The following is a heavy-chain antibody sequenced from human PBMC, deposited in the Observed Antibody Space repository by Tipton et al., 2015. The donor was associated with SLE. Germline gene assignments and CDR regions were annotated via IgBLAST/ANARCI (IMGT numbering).Heavy chain of an antibody. Sequence: SLRLSCAASGFTFSSYWMYWVRQAPGKGLVWVSRINSDGSSTYYADSVKGRFTIYRDNAKNSLYLQMDILRAEDTAVYYCWRTDFWSGYSNWGQGTLVSVSS. CDR3: WRTDFWSGYSN. V-gene: IGHV3-74*01. D-gene: IGHD3-3*01. CDR2: INSDGSST. CDR1: GFTFSSYW. J-gene: IGHJ4*02.